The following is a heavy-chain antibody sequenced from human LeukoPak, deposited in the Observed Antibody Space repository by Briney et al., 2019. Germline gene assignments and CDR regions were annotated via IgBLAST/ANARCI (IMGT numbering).Heavy chain of an antibody. CDR3: ARELISARLGELSLVDY. CDR2: IYTSGST. CDR1: GGSISSGSYY. V-gene: IGHV4-61*02. Sequence: PSETLSLTCTVSGGSISSGSYYWSWIRQPAGKGLEWIGRIYTSGSTNYNPSLKSRVTISVDTSKNQFSLKLSSVTAADTAVYYCARELISARLGELSLVDYWGQGTLVTVSS. J-gene: IGHJ4*02. D-gene: IGHD3-16*02.